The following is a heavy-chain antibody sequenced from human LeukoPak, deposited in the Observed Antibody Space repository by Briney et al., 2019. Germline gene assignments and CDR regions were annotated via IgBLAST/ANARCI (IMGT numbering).Heavy chain of an antibody. V-gene: IGHV1-8*02. D-gene: IGHD3-9*01. CDR1: GGTFSSYA. Sequence: VASVKVSCKASGGTFSSYAISWVRQAPGQGLEWMGWMNPNIGNTGYAQKFPGRVTMTRNTSISTAYMDLSSLRSEDKAVYYCARGVRYFAYYMDVWGKGTTVTVSS. CDR2: MNPNIGNT. CDR3: ARGVRYFAYYMDV. J-gene: IGHJ6*03.